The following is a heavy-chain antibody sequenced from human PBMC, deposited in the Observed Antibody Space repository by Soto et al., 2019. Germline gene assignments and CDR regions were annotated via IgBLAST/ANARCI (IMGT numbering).Heavy chain of an antibody. CDR1: GYAFTSYD. V-gene: IGHV1-8*01. J-gene: IGHJ4*02. Sequence: ASVKVSWKAAGYAFTSYDINWVRQATGQGLEWMGWMNPNSGNTGYAQKFQGRVTMTRNTSISTAYMELSSLRSEDTAVYYCARGWMGGFYFDYWGQGALVTVSS. CDR2: MNPNSGNT. D-gene: IGHD3-16*01. CDR3: ARGWMGGFYFDY.